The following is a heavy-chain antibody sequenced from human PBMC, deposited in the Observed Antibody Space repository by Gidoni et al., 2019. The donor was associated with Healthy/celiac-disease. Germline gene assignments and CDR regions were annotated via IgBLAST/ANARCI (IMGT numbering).Heavy chain of an antibody. CDR3: AKDISGLSSSGYPEFGY. D-gene: IGHD3-22*01. V-gene: IGHV3-9*01. J-gene: IGHJ4*02. CDR1: GVTFEDYA. Sequence: EVQLVEAGGGLVQPGRSLRLSCAASGVTFEDYAMHWVRQAPGKGLGWVSGISWNSGSIGYADSVKGRFTISRDNATNSLYLHMNSLRAEDTALYYCAKDISGLSSSGYPEFGYWGQGTLVTVSS. CDR2: ISWNSGSI.